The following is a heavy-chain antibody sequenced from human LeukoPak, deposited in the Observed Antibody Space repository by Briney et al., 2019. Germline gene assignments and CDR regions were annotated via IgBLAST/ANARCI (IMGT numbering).Heavy chain of an antibody. CDR3: ARSRGDAYNYYFDY. CDR1: GYTFTGYY. J-gene: IGHJ4*02. V-gene: IGHV1-2*02. D-gene: IGHD5-24*01. Sequence: ASVKVSCKASGYTFTGYYMHWVRQAPGQGLEWMGWINPNSGGTNYAQKFQGRVTMTRDTSISTAYMELSRLRSDDTAVYYCARSRGDAYNYYFDYWGQGTLVTVSS. CDR2: INPNSGGT.